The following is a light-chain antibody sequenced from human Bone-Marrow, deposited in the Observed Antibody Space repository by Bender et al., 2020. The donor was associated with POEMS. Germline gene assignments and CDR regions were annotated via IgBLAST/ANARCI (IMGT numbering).Light chain of an antibody. Sequence: QAVVTQEPSLTVSPGGTVTVTCGPSTEPCTRDHWPYWFQPNPAKPPRPLIYDTTNKHSWTPARFSGSLLGDKAALTLSGAQPEDEAEYYCLLSYTGVGRVFGGGTKLTVL. J-gene: IGLJ3*02. CDR2: DTT. CDR3: LLSYTGVGRV. V-gene: IGLV7-46*01. CDR1: TEPCTRDHW.